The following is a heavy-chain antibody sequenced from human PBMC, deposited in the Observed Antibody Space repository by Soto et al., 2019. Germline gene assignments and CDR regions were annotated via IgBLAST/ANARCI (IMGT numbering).Heavy chain of an antibody. CDR1: GYTFTTYD. V-gene: IGHV1-18*04. D-gene: IGHD2-2*01. J-gene: IGHJ6*02. CDR2: ISAYNGNT. Sequence: QVQLVQSGGEVKKPGASVKVSCKASGYTFTTYDITWLRQAPGQGLERMGWISAYNGNTNYAQKLQGRVTLPADTSTSTAYMELRSLTSDDTAVYYCARDLQSSSVYGVDVWGQGTTVTVSS. CDR3: ARDLQSSSVYGVDV.